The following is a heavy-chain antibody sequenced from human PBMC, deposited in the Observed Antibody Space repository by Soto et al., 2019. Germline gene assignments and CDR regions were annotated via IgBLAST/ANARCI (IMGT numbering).Heavy chain of an antibody. J-gene: IGHJ6*02. CDR1: GFIFSKYG. CDR3: AKDLGSGKPYYYYAMDV. CDR2: ISYDGSNK. Sequence: QVQLVESGGGVVQPGRSLRLSCAASGFIFSKYGMHWVRQAPGKGLEWVAVISYDGSNKYYAESVKGRFIISRDKSENTLYLQTNSLRAEDTALYYCAKDLGSGKPYYYYAMDVWGQGTTVTVSS. D-gene: IGHD3-10*01. V-gene: IGHV3-30*18.